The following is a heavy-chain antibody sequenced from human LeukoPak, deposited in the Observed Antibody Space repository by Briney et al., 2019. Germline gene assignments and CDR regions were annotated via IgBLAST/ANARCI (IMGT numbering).Heavy chain of an antibody. CDR1: GGTFNSYA. J-gene: IGHJ5*02. V-gene: IGHV1-69*13. CDR2: SIPIFGTA. Sequence: SVKASCKASGGTFNSYAISWVRQAPGQGLEWMGGSIPIFGTANYAQKFQGRVTITADQSTTTAYMELSSLRSEDTAVYYCARWGPTYYYGSGSYYPANKNWFDPWGQGTLVTVSS. D-gene: IGHD3-10*01. CDR3: ARWGPTYYYGSGSYYPANKNWFDP.